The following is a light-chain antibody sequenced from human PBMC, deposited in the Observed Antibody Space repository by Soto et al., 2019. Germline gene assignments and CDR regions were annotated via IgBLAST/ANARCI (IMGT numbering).Light chain of an antibody. Sequence: LTQPASVSGSPGQSITISCTGTSSDVGGYNYVSWYQHHPGKALKLLIYDVSNRPSGISNRFSGSKSDNTASLTISGLQPEDEADYYCSSYTTSNTRQIVFGTGTKVTVL. V-gene: IGLV2-14*03. CDR1: SSDVGGYNY. J-gene: IGLJ1*01. CDR2: DVS. CDR3: SSYTTSNTRQIV.